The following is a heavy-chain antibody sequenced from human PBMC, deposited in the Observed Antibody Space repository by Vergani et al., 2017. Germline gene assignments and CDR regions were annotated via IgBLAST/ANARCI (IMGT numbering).Heavy chain of an antibody. CDR2: ISSSSSYI. CDR3: ARVRREAGYYFDY. Sequence: EVQLVESGGGLVKPGGSLRLSCAASGFTFSSYSMNWVRQAPGQGLEWVSSISSSSSYIYYADSVKGRFTISRDNAKNSLYLQMNSLRAEDTAVYYCARVRREAGYYFDYWGQGTLVTVSS. D-gene: IGHD6-19*01. CDR1: GFTFSSYS. J-gene: IGHJ4*02. V-gene: IGHV3-21*01.